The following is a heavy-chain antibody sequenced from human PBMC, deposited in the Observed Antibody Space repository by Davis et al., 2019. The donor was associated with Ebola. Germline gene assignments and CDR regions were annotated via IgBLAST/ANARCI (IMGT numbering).Heavy chain of an antibody. CDR1: GFTFSRYW. CDR3: VKDIAVAAPHVGYYFDS. J-gene: IGHJ4*02. V-gene: IGHV3-9*01. Sequence: SLKISCAASGFTFSRYWMSWVRRAPGKGLEWVSGISWNSGSIGYADSVKGRFTISRDNAKSSLYLQMDSLRAEDTALYYCVKDIAVAAPHVGYYFDSWGQGTLVTVSS. D-gene: IGHD6-19*01. CDR2: ISWNSGSI.